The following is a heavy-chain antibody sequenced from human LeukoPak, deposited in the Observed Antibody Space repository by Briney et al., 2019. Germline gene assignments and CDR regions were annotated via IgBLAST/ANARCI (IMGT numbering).Heavy chain of an antibody. V-gene: IGHV1-69*13. CDR3: ARDHRSSGSSFDY. D-gene: IGHD1-26*01. Sequence: SVKVSCKASGGTFCSYAISWLRRAPGQGLEWMVGIIPIFGTANYAQKFQGRVTITADESTSTAFMVLSSLRSEDTAVYYCARDHRSSGSSFDYWGQGTLVTVSP. J-gene: IGHJ4*02. CDR2: IIPIFGTA. CDR1: GGTFCSYA.